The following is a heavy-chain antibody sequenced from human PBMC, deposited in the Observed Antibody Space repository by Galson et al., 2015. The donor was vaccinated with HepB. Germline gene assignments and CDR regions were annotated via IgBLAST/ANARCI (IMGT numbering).Heavy chain of an antibody. Sequence: SLRLSCAASGFIFSSYTMNWVRQAPGKGLEWVSTITGDGTGTYYADAVKGRFTISRDNSESTLYLQMNSLRAEDTAVYYCARDGPPRYRVGYTCYTAAWGQGTLVTVSS. CDR2: ITGDGTGT. J-gene: IGHJ5*02. V-gene: IGHV3-23*01. CDR3: ARDGPPRYRVGYTCYTAA. CDR1: GFIFSSYT. D-gene: IGHD2-2*02.